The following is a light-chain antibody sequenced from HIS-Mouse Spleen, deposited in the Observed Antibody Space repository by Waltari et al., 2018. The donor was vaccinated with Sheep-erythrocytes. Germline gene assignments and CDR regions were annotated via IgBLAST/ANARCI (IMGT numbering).Light chain of an antibody. Sequence: SYELTQPPSVSVSLGQTASITCSGDKLGDKYACWYQQKPGQSPVLVIYQGSKRPSGIPGRFAGCNSGNTATLTISGTQAMDEADYYCQAWDSSTVVFGGGTKLTVL. CDR3: QAWDSSTVV. V-gene: IGLV3-1*01. J-gene: IGLJ2*01. CDR1: KLGDKY. CDR2: QGS.